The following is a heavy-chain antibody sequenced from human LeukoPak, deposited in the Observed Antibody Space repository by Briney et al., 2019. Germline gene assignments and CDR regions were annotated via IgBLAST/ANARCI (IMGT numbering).Heavy chain of an antibody. J-gene: IGHJ1*01. CDR3: AAPLCSGGSCYSGEYFQH. D-gene: IGHD2-15*01. V-gene: IGHV1-18*01. CDR1: GYTFTSYG. CDR2: ISAYNGNT. Sequence: GASVKVSCKASGYTFTSYGISWVRQAPGQGLEWMGWISAYNGNTNYAQKLQGRVTMTTDTSTSTAYMGLRSLRSGDTAVYYCAAPLCSGGSCYSGEYFQHWGQGTLVTVSS.